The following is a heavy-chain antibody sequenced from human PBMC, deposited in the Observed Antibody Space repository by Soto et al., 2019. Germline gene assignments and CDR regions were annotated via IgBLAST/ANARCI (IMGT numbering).Heavy chain of an antibody. J-gene: IGHJ4*02. Sequence: ASVKVSCKASRYTFTGYYMHCVRQAPGQGLEWMGWINPNSGGTNYAQKFQGRVTMTRDTSISTAYMELSRLRSDDTAVYYCAGGTYDSSGYRTNTNFDYWGQGTLVTVSS. D-gene: IGHD3-22*01. CDR1: RYTFTGYY. CDR3: AGGTYDSSGYRTNTNFDY. V-gene: IGHV1-2*02. CDR2: INPNSGGT.